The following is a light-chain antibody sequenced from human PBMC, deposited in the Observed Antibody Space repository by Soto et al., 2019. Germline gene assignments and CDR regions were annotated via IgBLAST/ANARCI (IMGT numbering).Light chain of an antibody. CDR3: QQYSSSPLT. CDR1: QSVSSSY. V-gene: IGKV3-20*01. CDR2: GAS. J-gene: IGKJ4*01. Sequence: EIVLTQSPGTLSLSPGERATLSCRASQSVSSSYFAWYQQKPGQAPRLLIYGASSRATGIPDRFSGSGSGTDVTLTISRLEPEDFAVYYCQQYSSSPLTFGGGTKVEIK.